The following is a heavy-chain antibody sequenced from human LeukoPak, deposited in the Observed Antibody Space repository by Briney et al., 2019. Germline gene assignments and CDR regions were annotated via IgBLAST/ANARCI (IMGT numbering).Heavy chain of an antibody. D-gene: IGHD2-15*01. Sequence: GASVKVSCKASGYTFTGYYMHWVRQAPGQGLEWMGWINPNRGGTNYAKKFQGRVTMTRDTSISTAYMELSRLRSDDTAVYYCARDTWYCSGGSCYSLKNRYYFDYWGQGTLVTVSS. CDR3: ARDTWYCSGGSCYSLKNRYYFDY. CDR2: INPNRGGT. V-gene: IGHV1-2*02. CDR1: GYTFTGYY. J-gene: IGHJ4*02.